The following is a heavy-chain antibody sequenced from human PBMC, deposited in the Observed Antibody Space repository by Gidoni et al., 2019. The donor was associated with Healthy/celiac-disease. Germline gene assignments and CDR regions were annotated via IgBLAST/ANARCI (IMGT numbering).Heavy chain of an antibody. D-gene: IGHD5-18*01. V-gene: IGHV4-39*01. J-gene: IGHJ5*02. CDR1: GGSISSSSYY. CDR2: ICYSGST. Sequence: LQLQESGPGLVKPSETLSLTCPVSGGSISSSSYYWGWIRQPPGKGLEWIGGICYSGSTCYNPSIKSRVTISVDTSKNKFSLKLSSVTAADTAVYYCARHPNVGGYSYGYLARVVAPGLFDPWGQGTLVTVSS. CDR3: ARHPNVGGYSYGYLARVVAPGLFDP.